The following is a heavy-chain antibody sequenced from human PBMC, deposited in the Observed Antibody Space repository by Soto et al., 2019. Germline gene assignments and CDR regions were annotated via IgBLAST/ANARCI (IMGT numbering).Heavy chain of an antibody. J-gene: IGHJ6*02. CDR2: IYSGGST. D-gene: IGHD6-19*01. Sequence: GSLRLSCAASGFTVSSNYMSWVRQAPGKGLEWVSVIYSGGSTYYADSVKGRFTISRDNSKNTLYLQMNSLRAEDTAVYYCARLLTTYSSGWYGSIYYYYGMDVWGQGTTVTV. V-gene: IGHV3-53*01. CDR3: ARLLTTYSSGWYGSIYYYYGMDV. CDR1: GFTVSSNY.